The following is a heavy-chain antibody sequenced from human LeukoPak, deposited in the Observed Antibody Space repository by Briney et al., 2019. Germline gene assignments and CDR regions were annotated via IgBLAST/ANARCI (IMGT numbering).Heavy chain of an antibody. CDR3: ARAMVWDHGDY. CDR1: GLTLSSYW. CDR2: INQDGSEK. D-gene: IGHD1-14*01. J-gene: IGHJ4*02. Sequence: GGSLRLSCAASGLTLSSYWMTWVRQAPGKGLEWVANINQDGSEKYYVGSVKGRFTISRDNAKKSLYLQMNSLRAEDTAVYYCARAMVWDHGDYWGQGTLVSVSS. V-gene: IGHV3-7*01.